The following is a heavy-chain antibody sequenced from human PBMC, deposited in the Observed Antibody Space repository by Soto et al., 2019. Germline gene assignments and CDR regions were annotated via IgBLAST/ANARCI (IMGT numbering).Heavy chain of an antibody. CDR2: ISYDGSNK. Sequence: QVQLVESGGGVVQPGRSLRLSCAASGFTFSSYGMHWVRQAPGKGLEWVAVISYDGSNKYYADSVKGRFTISRDNSKNTLYLQMNSLRAEDTAVYYCAKDQWYCSSTSCYTYYYYGMDVW. CDR3: AKDQWYCSSTSCYTYYYYGMDV. D-gene: IGHD2-2*02. CDR1: GFTFSSYG. V-gene: IGHV3-30*18. J-gene: IGHJ6*01.